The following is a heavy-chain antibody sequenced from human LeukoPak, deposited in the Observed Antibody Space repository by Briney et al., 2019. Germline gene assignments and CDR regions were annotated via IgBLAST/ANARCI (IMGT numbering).Heavy chain of an antibody. J-gene: IGHJ4*02. Sequence: SETLSLTCTVSGGSISSSSYYWGWIRQPPGKGLEWIGSIYYSGSTYYNSSLKSRVTISVDTSKNHFSLKLSSVTAADTAVYYCARDQLAGIYYWGQGTLVTVSS. D-gene: IGHD6-19*01. V-gene: IGHV4-39*07. CDR1: GGSISSSSYY. CDR3: ARDQLAGIYY. CDR2: IYYSGST.